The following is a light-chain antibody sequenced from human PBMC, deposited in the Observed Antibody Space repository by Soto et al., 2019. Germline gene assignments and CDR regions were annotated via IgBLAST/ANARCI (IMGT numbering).Light chain of an antibody. Sequence: IQLTQSPSSLSASVGDRVTITCRASQGISSYLAWYQQKPGKAPKLLINAASTLQSGVPSRFSGSGSGTDFTLTISSLQPEDCATYYCQQLNSYPRTFGPGTKVEI. CDR2: AAS. CDR3: QQLNSYPRT. V-gene: IGKV1-9*01. J-gene: IGKJ3*01. CDR1: QGISSY.